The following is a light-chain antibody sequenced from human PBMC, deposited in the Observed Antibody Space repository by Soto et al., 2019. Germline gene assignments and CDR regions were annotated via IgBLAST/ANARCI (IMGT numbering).Light chain of an antibody. V-gene: IGKV3-20*01. CDR3: HQYGSSTRT. J-gene: IGKJ1*01. Sequence: EVVLTQSPGTLSLSPMERATLSCRASQSVHSNYLAWYKQKPGQAPRLLIYGASSRATGIPDRFSGSGSGTDFPLTISRLEPEDFAVYYCHQYGSSTRTFGQGTNVEIK. CDR1: QSVHSNY. CDR2: GAS.